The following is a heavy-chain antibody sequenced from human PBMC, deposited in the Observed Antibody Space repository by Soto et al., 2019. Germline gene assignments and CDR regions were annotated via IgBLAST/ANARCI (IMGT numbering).Heavy chain of an antibody. CDR3: ARENAFRRFMDV. CDR1: GYTFTSYA. CDR2: INAGNGNT. D-gene: IGHD3-16*01. J-gene: IGHJ6*02. V-gene: IGHV1-3*01. Sequence: ASVKVSCKASGYTFTSYAMHWVRQAPGQRLEWMGWINAGNGNTKYSQKFQGRVTITRDTSASTAYMELSSLRSEDTAVYYCARENAFRRFMDVWGQGTTVTVSS.